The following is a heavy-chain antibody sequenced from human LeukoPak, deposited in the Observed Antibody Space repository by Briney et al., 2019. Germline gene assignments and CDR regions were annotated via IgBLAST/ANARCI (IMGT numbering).Heavy chain of an antibody. D-gene: IGHD2-2*01. J-gene: IGHJ6*02. V-gene: IGHV3-33*01. Sequence: AGGSLRLSCAASGFTFSSYGMHWVRQAPGKGLEWVAVIWYDGSNKYYADSVKGRFTISRDNSKNTLYLQMNSLRAEDTAVYYCARDLRAAAYYYGMDVWGQGTTVTASS. CDR3: ARDLRAAAYYYGMDV. CDR1: GFTFSSYG. CDR2: IWYDGSNK.